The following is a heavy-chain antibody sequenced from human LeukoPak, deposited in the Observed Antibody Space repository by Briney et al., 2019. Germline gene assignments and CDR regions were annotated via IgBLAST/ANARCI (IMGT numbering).Heavy chain of an antibody. CDR3: AKPAKTDYADY. Sequence: GGSLRLSCAASGFTFSSYGMSWVRQAPGKGLEWVSAISGSGGTTYYADSVKGRFTISRDNSKNTLYLQMNSLRAADTALYYCAKPAKTDYADYWGQGTLVTVSS. J-gene: IGHJ4*02. CDR2: ISGSGGTT. D-gene: IGHD1-14*01. CDR1: GFTFSSYG. V-gene: IGHV3-23*01.